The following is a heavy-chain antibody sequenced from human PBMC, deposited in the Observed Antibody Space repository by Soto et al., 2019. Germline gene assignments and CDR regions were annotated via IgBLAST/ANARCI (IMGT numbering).Heavy chain of an antibody. D-gene: IGHD5-12*01. CDR2: IRPDNGNT. V-gene: IGHV1-18*04. CDR3: ATSYDSGFDP. Sequence: QLQLVQSGAEVKRPGASVRVSCEASGYPLAKYVISWIRQAPGQGLEWMGWIRPDNGNTEYAQKFQGRVSMTRDTSSNTAYLEVRSLRSDDTAMYYCATSYDSGFDPWGQGTLVSVSS. CDR1: GYPLAKYV. J-gene: IGHJ5*02.